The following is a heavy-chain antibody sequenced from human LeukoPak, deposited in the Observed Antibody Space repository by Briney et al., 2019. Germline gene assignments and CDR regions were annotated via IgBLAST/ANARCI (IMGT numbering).Heavy chain of an antibody. J-gene: IGHJ4*02. D-gene: IGHD2-15*01. CDR1: GFTFSSFA. V-gene: IGHV3-23*01. Sequence: GGSLRLSCVASGFTFSSFALDWVRQAPGRGLEWISVVSRTGSTKYYADSVKGRFTVSRDNSKNTVYLQMHSLRVDDSAVYYCAKRKNSPGYSSLDQWGQGILVTVTS. CDR2: VSRTGSTK. CDR3: AKRKNSPGYSSLDQ.